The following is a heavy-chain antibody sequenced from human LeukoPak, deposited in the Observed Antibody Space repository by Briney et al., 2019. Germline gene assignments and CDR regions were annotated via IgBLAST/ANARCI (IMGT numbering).Heavy chain of an antibody. CDR2: INPNSGNT. CDR1: GYTFTSYD. D-gene: IGHD1-1*01. V-gene: IGHV1-8*01. J-gene: IGHJ4*02. CDR3: ARTSTGTRGGYDV. Sequence: ASVKVSCKASGYTFTSYDINWVRQASGQGLEWMGWINPNSGNTGFTQKFQGRVTVPRSTSISTAYMELSSLTSDDTAVYYCARTSTGTRGGYDVWGQGTLVTVSS.